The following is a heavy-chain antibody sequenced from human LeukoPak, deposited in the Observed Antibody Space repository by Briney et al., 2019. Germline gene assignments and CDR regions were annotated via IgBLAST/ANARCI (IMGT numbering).Heavy chain of an antibody. V-gene: IGHV1-2*02. CDR2: INPNSGGT. Sequence: ASVKVSCKASGYTFIGYYMHWVRQAPGQGLEWMGWINPNSGGTNYAQKFQGRVTMTRDTSISTAYMELSRLRSDDTAVYYCARAAGGQQLDRKWGQGTLVTVSS. CDR1: GYTFIGYY. J-gene: IGHJ4*02. CDR3: ARAAGGQQLDRK. D-gene: IGHD6-13*01.